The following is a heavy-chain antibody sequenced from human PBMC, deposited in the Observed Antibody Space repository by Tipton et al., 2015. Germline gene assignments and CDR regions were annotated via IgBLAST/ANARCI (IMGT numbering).Heavy chain of an antibody. V-gene: IGHV4-59*01. CDR3: ARDAWAGDSRGFYYIY. CDR2: IDFRGST. J-gene: IGHJ4*02. CDR1: GGSIDSYY. D-gene: IGHD3-22*01. Sequence: TLSLTCTVSGGSIDSYYWSWIRQPPGMRLEWIGYIDFRGSTEYNPSVKSRGSITVDRSKNQFSLRLNSVTAADTAVYFCARDAWAGDSRGFYYIYWGQGTLVRVSS.